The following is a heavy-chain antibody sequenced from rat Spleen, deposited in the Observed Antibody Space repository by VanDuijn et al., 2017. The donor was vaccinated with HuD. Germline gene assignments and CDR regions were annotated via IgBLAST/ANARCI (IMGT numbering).Heavy chain of an antibody. J-gene: IGHJ2*01. Sequence: EVQLQESGPGLVKPSQSLSLTCSVTGYSIKSSYRWNWIRKFPGNKLEWIGHITNSGIASYNPSLKSRISITRDTSKNQFFLQLNSVTTEDTATYYCARSLIIRGTPDYFDYWGQGVMVTVSS. CDR1: GYSIKSSY. D-gene: IGHD4-3*01. CDR3: ARSLIIRGTPDYFDY. CDR2: ITNSGIA. V-gene: IGHV3-1*01.